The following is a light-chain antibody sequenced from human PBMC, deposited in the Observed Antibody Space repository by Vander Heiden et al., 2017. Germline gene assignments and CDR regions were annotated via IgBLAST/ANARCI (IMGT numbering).Light chain of an antibody. J-gene: IGKJ4*01. V-gene: IGKV1-33*01. Sequence: IQMTQSPSSLSASIGDRVSMTCQASQDISNTLNWYQQKPGKAPTLLIYDTSSLDSGVPSRFSGSGSGTHFTFTITNLQPEDIATYYCQQYDRIPITFGGGTKVEIK. CDR2: DTS. CDR3: QQYDRIPIT. CDR1: QDISNT.